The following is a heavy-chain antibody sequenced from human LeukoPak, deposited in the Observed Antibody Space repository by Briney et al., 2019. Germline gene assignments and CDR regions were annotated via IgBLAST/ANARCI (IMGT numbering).Heavy chain of an antibody. CDR3: AKDSYYDFWSGYPFDY. D-gene: IGHD3-3*01. V-gene: IGHV3-30*02. Sequence: GGSLRLSCAASGFTFSSFGMHWVRQAPGKGLEWVAFIRYDGSNKYYADSVKGRFTISRDNSKNTLYLQMNSLRAEDTAVYYCAKDSYYDFWSGYPFDYWGQGTLVTVSS. J-gene: IGHJ4*02. CDR1: GFTFSSFG. CDR2: IRYDGSNK.